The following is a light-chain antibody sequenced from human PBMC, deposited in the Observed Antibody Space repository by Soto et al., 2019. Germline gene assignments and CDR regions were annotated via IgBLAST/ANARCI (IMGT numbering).Light chain of an antibody. Sequence: QSALTQPPSASGSPGQSVTISCTGTSSDVGGYKYVSWYQQSPGKAPKLMIYEVSKRSSGVPARFSGSKSGNTASLTVSGLRAEDEADYYCSSYAATGNVVFGGGTKLTVL. CDR2: EVS. CDR3: SSYAATGNVV. J-gene: IGLJ3*02. V-gene: IGLV2-8*01. CDR1: SSDVGGYKY.